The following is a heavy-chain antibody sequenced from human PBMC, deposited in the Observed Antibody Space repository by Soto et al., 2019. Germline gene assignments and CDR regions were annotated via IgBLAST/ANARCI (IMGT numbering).Heavy chain of an antibody. D-gene: IGHD3-10*01. CDR2: TYYKSKWNN. CDR3: TGITWFRGREV. J-gene: IGHJ6*02. V-gene: IGHV6-1*01. Sequence: SQTLSLTCDISGDSVSSNSAAWNWIRQSPSRGLEWLGRTYYKSKWNNDYALSVKSRITINPDTSKNQFSLHLSSVTPDDTAVYSCTGITWFRGREVWDDGTSV. CDR1: GDSVSSNSAA.